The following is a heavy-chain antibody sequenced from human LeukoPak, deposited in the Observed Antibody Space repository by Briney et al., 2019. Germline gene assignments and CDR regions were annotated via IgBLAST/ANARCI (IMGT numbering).Heavy chain of an antibody. D-gene: IGHD3-22*01. CDR3: TTDVDYYDSSGYSD. J-gene: IGHJ4*02. Sequence: GGSLRLSCAASGFTFSNAWMSWVRQAPGKGLEWVGRIKSKTDGGTTDYAAPVKGRFTISRDDSKNTLYLQMNSLKTEDTAVYYCTTDVDYYDSSGYSDGGQGTLVTVSS. CDR2: IKSKTDGGTT. CDR1: GFTFSNAW. V-gene: IGHV3-15*01.